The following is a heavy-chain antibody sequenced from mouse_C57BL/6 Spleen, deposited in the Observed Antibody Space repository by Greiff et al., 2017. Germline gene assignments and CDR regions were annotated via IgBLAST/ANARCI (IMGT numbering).Heavy chain of an antibody. CDR3: ARYGYYGGYAMDY. CDR1: GYAFSSYW. Sequence: QVQLKQSGAELVKPGASVKISCKASGYAFSSYWMNWVKQRPGKGLEWIGQIYPGDGDTNYNGKFKGKATLTADKSSSTAYMQLSSLTSEDSAVYFCARYGYYGGYAMDYWGQGTSVTVSS. J-gene: IGHJ4*01. CDR2: IYPGDGDT. V-gene: IGHV1-80*01. D-gene: IGHD2-3*01.